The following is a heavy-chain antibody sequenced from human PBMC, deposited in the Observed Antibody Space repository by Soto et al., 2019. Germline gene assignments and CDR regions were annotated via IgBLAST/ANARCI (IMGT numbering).Heavy chain of an antibody. CDR1: GGSFSGYY. V-gene: IGHV4-34*01. J-gene: IGHJ4*02. D-gene: IGHD6-6*01. CDR2: INHSGST. CDR3: ARSHIVPRLFMYPYDY. Sequence: SETLSLTCAVYGGSFSGYYWSWIRQPPGKGLEWIGEINHSGSTNYNPSLKSRVTISVGTSKNQFSLKLSSVTAADTAVYYCARSHIVPRLFMYPYDYWGQGSLVTVSS.